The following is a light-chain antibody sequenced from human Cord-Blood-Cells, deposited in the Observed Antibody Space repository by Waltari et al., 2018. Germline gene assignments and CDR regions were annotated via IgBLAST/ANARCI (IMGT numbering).Light chain of an antibody. CDR3: SSYAGSNNLDV. CDR2: EVS. Sequence: ISCTGTSSDVGGYNYVSWYQQHPGKAPKLMIYEVSKRPSGVPDRFSGSKSGNTASLTVSGLQAEDEADYYCSSYAGSNNLDVFGTGTKVTVL. V-gene: IGLV2-8*01. CDR1: SSDVGGYNY. J-gene: IGLJ1*01.